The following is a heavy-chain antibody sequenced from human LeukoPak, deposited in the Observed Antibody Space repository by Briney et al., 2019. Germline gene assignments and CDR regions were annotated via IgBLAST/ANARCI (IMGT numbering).Heavy chain of an antibody. CDR3: ARDLRSMYSSGWYYFDY. V-gene: IGHV1-46*01. CDR2: INPSCGST. Sequence: ASVKVSCKASGYTFTSYYMHWVRQAPGQGLEWMGIINPSCGSTSYAQKFQGRVTMTRDMSTSTVYMELSSLRSEDTAVYYCARDLRSMYSSGWYYFDYWGQGTLVTVSS. J-gene: IGHJ4*02. CDR1: GYTFTSYY. D-gene: IGHD6-19*01.